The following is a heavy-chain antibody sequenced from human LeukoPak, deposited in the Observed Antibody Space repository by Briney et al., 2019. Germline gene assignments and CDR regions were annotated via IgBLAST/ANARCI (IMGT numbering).Heavy chain of an antibody. V-gene: IGHV3-7*04. J-gene: IGHJ4*02. CDR3: ARGTYYYEF. Sequence: GGSLRPSCAASKFTFSSYWMSWVRQAPGKGLEWVAYMNQLGNEKNYVDSVKGRFTISRDNAKNSLYLQMNSLRAEDTAVYYCARGTYYYEFWGQGTLVTVSS. CDR1: KFTFSSYW. CDR2: MNQLGNEK. D-gene: IGHD3-16*01.